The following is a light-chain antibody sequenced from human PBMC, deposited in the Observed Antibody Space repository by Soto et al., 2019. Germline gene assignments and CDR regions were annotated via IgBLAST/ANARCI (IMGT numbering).Light chain of an antibody. J-gene: IGKJ1*01. CDR1: RSVSNNY. CDR3: QQYGSSPPT. CDR2: GAS. V-gene: IGKV3-20*01. Sequence: EIVLTQSPGTLSLSPGERATLSCRASRSVSNNYVAWYQRKPGQAPRLVIYGASSRATDIPRRFSGSGSGTDFTLTITRLEPEDFAVYCCQQYGSSPPTFGQGTKVESK.